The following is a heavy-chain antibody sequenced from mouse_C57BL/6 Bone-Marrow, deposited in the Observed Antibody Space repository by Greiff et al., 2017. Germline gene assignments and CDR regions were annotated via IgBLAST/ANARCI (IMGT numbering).Heavy chain of an antibody. Sequence: EVKLVESGGGLVKPGGSLKLSCAASGFTFSSYAMSWVRQTPEKRLEWVATISDGGSYTYYPDIVKGRFTISIDNAKNNLYLQMSHLKSEDTAMYYCASLGAMDYWGQGTSVTVSS. CDR3: ASLGAMDY. V-gene: IGHV5-4*03. D-gene: IGHD3-1*01. J-gene: IGHJ4*01. CDR2: ISDGGSYT. CDR1: GFTFSSYA.